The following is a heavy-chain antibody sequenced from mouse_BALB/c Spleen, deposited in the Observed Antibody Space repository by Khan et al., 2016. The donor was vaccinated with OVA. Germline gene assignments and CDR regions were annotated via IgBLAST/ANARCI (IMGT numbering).Heavy chain of an antibody. D-gene: IGHD2-14*01. Sequence: VQLQQSGPDLVKPGASVKISCKASGYSFTLYYMSWVKQSHGKSLEWIGRVNPNTDNINYNQEFKGKAILTVDKSSNTAYMELRSLTSEDSAVYFWARGYDVFASWGQGTLVTVSA. V-gene: IGHV1-26*01. CDR3: ARGYDVFAS. CDR1: GYSFTLYY. J-gene: IGHJ3*01. CDR2: VNPNTDNI.